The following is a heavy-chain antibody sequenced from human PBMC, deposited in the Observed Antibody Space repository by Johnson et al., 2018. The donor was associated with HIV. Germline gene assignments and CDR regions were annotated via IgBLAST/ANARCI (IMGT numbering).Heavy chain of an antibody. V-gene: IGHV3-11*04. Sequence: HVQLVESGGGLVKPGGSLRLSCATSGFSFKDYYMNWVRQTPGKGLEWVSYISSSGSTIYYADSVKGRFTISRDNSKNTLYLQMSSLRAEDTAVYYCAKERGYSSSWYHAFDIWGQGTMVTVSS. CDR2: ISSSGSTI. J-gene: IGHJ3*02. CDR1: GFSFKDYY. CDR3: AKERGYSSSWYHAFDI. D-gene: IGHD6-13*01.